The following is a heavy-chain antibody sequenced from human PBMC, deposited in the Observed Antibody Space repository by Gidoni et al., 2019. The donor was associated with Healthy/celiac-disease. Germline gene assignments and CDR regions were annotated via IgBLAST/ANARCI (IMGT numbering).Heavy chain of an antibody. CDR3: ARAGRKSSSRAGGNGMDV. CDR1: GYTFTSYD. D-gene: IGHD1-26*01. J-gene: IGHJ6*02. CDR2: MNPNSGNT. V-gene: IGHV1-8*01. Sequence: QVQLVQSGAEVKKPGASVKVSCKASGYTFTSYDINWVRQATGQGLEWMGWMNPNSGNTGYAQKFQGRVTMTRNTSRSTAYMELSSLRSEDTAVYYCARAGRKSSSRAGGNGMDVWGQGTTVTVSS.